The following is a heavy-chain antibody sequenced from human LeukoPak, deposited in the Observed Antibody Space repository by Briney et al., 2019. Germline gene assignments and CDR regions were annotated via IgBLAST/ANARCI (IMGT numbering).Heavy chain of an antibody. Sequence: ASVKVSCKASGYTFTSYGISWVRQGPGQGLEWMGWISAYNGNTNYAQKLQGRVTMTTDTSTSTAYMELRSLRSDDTAVYYCAILSYYYYYGMDVWGQGTTVTVSS. CDR2: ISAYNGNT. V-gene: IGHV1-18*01. CDR1: GYTFTSYG. CDR3: AILSYYYYYGMDV. J-gene: IGHJ6*02.